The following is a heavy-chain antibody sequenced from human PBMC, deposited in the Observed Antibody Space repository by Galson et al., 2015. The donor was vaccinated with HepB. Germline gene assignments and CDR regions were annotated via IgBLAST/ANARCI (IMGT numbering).Heavy chain of an antibody. D-gene: IGHD2-21*02. CDR2: IYSGDIT. Sequence: SLRLSCAPSGFTVSSYYMSWVRQAPGKGLEWVSVIYSGDITYYADSVKGRFTISRDSSKNTLFLQMDSLRVEDTAMYFCARAHCGGDCYGPNYALDVWGQGTTVTVSS. V-gene: IGHV3-53*01. CDR3: ARAHCGGDCYGPNYALDV. J-gene: IGHJ6*02. CDR1: GFTVSSYY.